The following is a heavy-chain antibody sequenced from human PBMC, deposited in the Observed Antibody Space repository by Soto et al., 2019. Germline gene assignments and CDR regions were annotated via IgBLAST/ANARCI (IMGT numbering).Heavy chain of an antibody. CDR2: INPNSGGT. CDR1: GYTFTGYY. J-gene: IGHJ4*02. Sequence: ASVKVSCKASGYTFTGYYTHWVRQAPGQGLEWMGWINPNSGGTNYAQKFQGWVTMTRDTSISTAYMELSRLRSDDTAVYYCARGVRRYYDSSGYYFFDYWGQGTLVTVSS. D-gene: IGHD3-22*01. CDR3: ARGVRRYYDSSGYYFFDY. V-gene: IGHV1-2*04.